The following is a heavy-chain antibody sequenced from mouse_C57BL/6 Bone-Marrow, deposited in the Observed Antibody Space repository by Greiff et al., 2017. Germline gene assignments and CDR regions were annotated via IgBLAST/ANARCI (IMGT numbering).Heavy chain of an antibody. CDR3: ARWGYGNYDWYYFDY. J-gene: IGHJ2*01. CDR2: ISYSGST. V-gene: IGHV3-8*01. CDR1: GYSITSDY. D-gene: IGHD2-1*01. Sequence: EVKLVESGPGLAKPSQTLSLTCSVTGYSITSDYWNWIRKFPGNKLEYMGYISYSGSTYYNPSLKSRISITRDTPTNQYYLQLNSVTTEDTATYYCARWGYGNYDWYYFDYWGQGTTLTVSS.